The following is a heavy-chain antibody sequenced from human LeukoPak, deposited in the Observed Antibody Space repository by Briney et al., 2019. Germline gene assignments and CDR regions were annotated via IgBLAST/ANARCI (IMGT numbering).Heavy chain of an antibody. V-gene: IGHV1-18*01. CDR3: ARDSSSWDRSFQH. J-gene: IGHJ1*01. CDR1: GYTFTSYD. D-gene: IGHD6-13*01. CDR2: ISAYNGNT. Sequence: GASVKVSCKASGYTFTSYDINWVRQAPGQGLEWMGWISAYNGNTNYAQKLQGRVTMTTDTSTSTAYMELRSLRSDDTAVYYCARDSSSWDRSFQHWGQGTLVTVSS.